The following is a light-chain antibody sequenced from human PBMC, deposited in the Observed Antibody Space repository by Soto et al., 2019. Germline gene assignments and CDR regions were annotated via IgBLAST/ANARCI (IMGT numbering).Light chain of an antibody. CDR2: DAS. Sequence: DIQLTQSPSTLSASVGDRVTITCRASQSISSSLAWYQQKPGKAPKLLIYDASSLESGVPSRFSGSGSGTEFTLTISSLQPDDFATYYCQQYNSYLTVGQGTKVDSK. CDR3: QQYNSYLT. CDR1: QSISSS. J-gene: IGKJ1*01. V-gene: IGKV1-5*01.